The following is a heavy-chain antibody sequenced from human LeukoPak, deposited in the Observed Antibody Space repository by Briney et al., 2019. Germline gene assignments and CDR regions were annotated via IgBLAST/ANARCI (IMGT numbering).Heavy chain of an antibody. V-gene: IGHV3-21*01. CDR1: GFTFSSYS. CDR3: ARGPPGYPIPYYFDY. J-gene: IGHJ4*02. CDR2: ISSSSSYI. Sequence: GGSLRLSCAASGFTFSSYSMNWVRQAPGKGLEWVSSISSSSSYIYYADSVKGRFTISRDNAKNSLYLQMNSLRAGDTAVYYCARGPPGYPIPYYFDYWGQGTLVTVSS. D-gene: IGHD2-15*01.